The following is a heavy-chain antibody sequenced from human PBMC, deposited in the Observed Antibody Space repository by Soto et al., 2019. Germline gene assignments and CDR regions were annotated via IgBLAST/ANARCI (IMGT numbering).Heavy chain of an antibody. D-gene: IGHD3-16*02. V-gene: IGHV4-34*01. J-gene: IGHJ4*02. CDR1: GGSFSGYY. CDR3: GRLGYYDYVWGSYRYYFDY. CDR2: INHSGST. Sequence: SETLSLTCAVYGGSFSGYYWSWIRQPPGKGLEWIGEINHSGSTNYNPSLKSRVTISVDTSKNQFSLKLSSVTAADTAVYYCGRLGYYDYVWGSYRYYFDYWGQGTLVTVSS.